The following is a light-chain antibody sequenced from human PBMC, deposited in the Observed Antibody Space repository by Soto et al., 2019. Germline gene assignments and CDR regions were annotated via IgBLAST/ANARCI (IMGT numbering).Light chain of an antibody. CDR3: QSYDSSRGVV. J-gene: IGLJ2*01. CDR1: SSNIGAGYD. V-gene: IGLV1-40*01. CDR2: GNS. Sequence: QSVLTQPSSVSGAPGQRVTISCTGSSSNIGAGYDVHWYQQLPGTAPKLLIYGNSNRPSGVPDRFSGSKSGTSASLAITGLQAEDEADYYCQSYDSSRGVVFGGGTKLTVL.